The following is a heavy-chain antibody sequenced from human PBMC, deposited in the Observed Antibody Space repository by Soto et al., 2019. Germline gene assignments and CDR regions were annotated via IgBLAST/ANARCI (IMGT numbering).Heavy chain of an antibody. J-gene: IGHJ5*02. V-gene: IGHV3-48*01. Sequence: GGSLRLSCAASGFTFSSYSMNWVRQAPGKGLDWVSYISSSSSTIFYADSVKGRFTISRDNAKNSLYLQMNSLRAEDTAVYYCARHPERIAQIGWFDPWGQGTLVTVSS. CDR3: ARHPERIAQIGWFDP. CDR2: ISSSSSTI. D-gene: IGHD6-13*01. CDR1: GFTFSSYS.